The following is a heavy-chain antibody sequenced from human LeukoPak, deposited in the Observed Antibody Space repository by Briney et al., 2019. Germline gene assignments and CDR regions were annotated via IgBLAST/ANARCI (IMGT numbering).Heavy chain of an antibody. CDR3: ASLPYSAPFSFDY. Sequence: GGSLRHSCAASGFTVSSDYMSWVRQAPGKGLEWVSVIYSGGNTYYADSVKGRFTISRDNSKNTLYLQMNSLRAEDTAVYYCASLPYSAPFSFDYWGQGTLVTVSS. J-gene: IGHJ4*02. V-gene: IGHV3-53*01. CDR1: GFTVSSDY. D-gene: IGHD2-15*01. CDR2: IYSGGNT.